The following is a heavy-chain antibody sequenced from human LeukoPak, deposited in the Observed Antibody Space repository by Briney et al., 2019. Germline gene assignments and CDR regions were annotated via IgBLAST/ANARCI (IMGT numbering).Heavy chain of an antibody. CDR2: IYSGGST. Sequence: GGSLRLSCAASGLTVTSNYMSWVRQAPGKGLEWVSLIYSGGSTYYADSVKGRFTISRDNSKNTVYPQMNSLRAEDTAVYYCARYYYDRSGYPYYLDYWGQGTMVTVSS. V-gene: IGHV3-53*01. J-gene: IGHJ4*02. D-gene: IGHD3-22*01. CDR3: ARYYYDRSGYPYYLDY. CDR1: GLTVTSNY.